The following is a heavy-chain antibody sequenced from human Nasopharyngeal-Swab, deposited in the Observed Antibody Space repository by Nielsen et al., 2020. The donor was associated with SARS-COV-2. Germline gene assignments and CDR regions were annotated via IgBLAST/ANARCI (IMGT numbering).Heavy chain of an antibody. CDR3: ARAFRYYYMDV. CDR1: GFTFSSYW. J-gene: IGHJ6*03. V-gene: IGHV3-74*01. CDR2: INSDGSST. Sequence: GESLKISFAASGFTFSSYWMHWVRQAPGKGLVWVSRINSDGSSTSYADSVKGRFTISRDNAKNTLYLQMNSLRAEDTAVYYCARAFRYYYMDVWGKGTTVTVSS.